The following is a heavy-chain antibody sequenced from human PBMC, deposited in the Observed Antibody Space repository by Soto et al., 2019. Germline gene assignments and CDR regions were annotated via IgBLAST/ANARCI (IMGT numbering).Heavy chain of an antibody. CDR2: INHSGST. CDR1: GGSFSGYY. CDR3: ARAGTPKPPEPGVVAPAASPVRAHGMDV. J-gene: IGHJ6*02. D-gene: IGHD2-2*01. V-gene: IGHV4-34*01. Sequence: PSETLSLTCAVYGGSFSGYYWSWIRQPPGKGLEWIGEINHSGSTNYNPSLKSRVTISVDTSKNQFSLKLSSVTAADTAVYYCARAGTPKPPEPGVVAPAASPVRAHGMDVWGQGTTVTVSS.